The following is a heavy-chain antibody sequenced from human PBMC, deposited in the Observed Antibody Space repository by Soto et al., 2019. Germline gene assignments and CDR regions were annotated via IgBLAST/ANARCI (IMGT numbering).Heavy chain of an antibody. CDR1: GFTFGTYA. CDR2: ISYDGSNK. Sequence: QVQLVESGGGVVQPGRSLRLSCAASGFTFGTYAMHWVRQAPGQGLEWVAVISYDGSNKYYADSVRGRFTISRVKSKNTVYLQMNSLRAEDTAVYYCAKGMNYDYNYSLDVWGQGTTVTVSS. CDR3: AKGMNYDYNYSLDV. J-gene: IGHJ6*02. V-gene: IGHV3-30*18.